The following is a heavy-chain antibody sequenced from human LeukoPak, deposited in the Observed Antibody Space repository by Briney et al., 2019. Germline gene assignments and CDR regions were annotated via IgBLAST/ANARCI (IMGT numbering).Heavy chain of an antibody. Sequence: GGSLRLSCAASGFTFNTYSMNWVRQAPGKGLEWVSYIKPGNNDIHYVDSVKGRFTISRDNAKNSLYLQMKSLKAEDTAVYYCARDGDGYNFDYWGQGTLVTVSS. CDR1: GFTFNTYS. CDR3: ARDGDGYNFDY. D-gene: IGHD5-24*01. J-gene: IGHJ4*02. V-gene: IGHV3-48*01. CDR2: IKPGNNDI.